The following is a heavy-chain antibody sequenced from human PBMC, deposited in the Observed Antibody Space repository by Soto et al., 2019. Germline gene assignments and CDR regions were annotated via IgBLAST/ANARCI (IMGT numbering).Heavy chain of an antibody. CDR2: IGWNSGSI. J-gene: IGHJ4*02. CDR1: GFTFDDYA. D-gene: IGHD6-19*01. CDR3: AKGGTDSSGWYGFDY. V-gene: IGHV3-9*01. Sequence: EVQLVESGGGLVQPGRSLRLSCAASGFTFDDYAMHWVRQAPGKGLEWASGIGWNSGSIGYADSVKGRFTISRDNAKNSLYLQMNSLRAEDTALYYCAKGGTDSSGWYGFDYWGQGTLVTVSS.